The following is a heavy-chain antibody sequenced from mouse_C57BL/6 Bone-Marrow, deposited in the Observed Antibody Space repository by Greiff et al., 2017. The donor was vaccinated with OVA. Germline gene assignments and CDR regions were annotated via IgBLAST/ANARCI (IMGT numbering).Heavy chain of an antibody. CDR2: IYPGDGDT. J-gene: IGHJ4*01. V-gene: IGHV1-82*01. CDR3: ARTYDYGSKMDWDMDY. Sequence: VQLQESGPELVKPGASVKISCKASGYAFSSSWMNWVKQRPGQGLEWIGRIYPGDGDTNSNGKFKGKATLTADKSSSTAYMQLSSLTSEDSAVYFCARTYDYGSKMDWDMDYWGQGTSVTVSS. D-gene: IGHD1-1*01. CDR1: GYAFSSSW.